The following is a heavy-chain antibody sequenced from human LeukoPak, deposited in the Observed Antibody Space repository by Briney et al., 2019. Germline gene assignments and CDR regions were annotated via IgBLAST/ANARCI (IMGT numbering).Heavy chain of an antibody. CDR1: GFTFSSYW. V-gene: IGHV3-74*01. CDR3: ARSITGIIPMRYYYYGMDV. Sequence: GGSLRLSCAASGFTFSSYWMHWVRQAPGKGLVWVSRINSDGSSTSYADSVKGRFTISRDNAKNTLYLQMNSLRAEDTAVYYCARSITGIIPMRYYYYGMDVWGQGTTVTVSS. D-gene: IGHD1-20*01. J-gene: IGHJ6*02. CDR2: INSDGSST.